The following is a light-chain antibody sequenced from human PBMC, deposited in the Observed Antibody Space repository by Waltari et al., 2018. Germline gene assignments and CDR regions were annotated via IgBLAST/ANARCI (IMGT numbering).Light chain of an antibody. V-gene: IGLV1-40*01. CDR1: SSNLWAGYD. Sequence: QSVLTQPPSVSGAPGQRVTISCTGRSSNLWAGYDVPCYQQLPGTAPNLLIYGNSNRPSGVPDRFSGSKSGTSASLAITGLQAEDEADYYCQSYDSSLSGWVFGGGTKLTVL. J-gene: IGLJ3*02. CDR2: GNS. CDR3: QSYDSSLSGWV.